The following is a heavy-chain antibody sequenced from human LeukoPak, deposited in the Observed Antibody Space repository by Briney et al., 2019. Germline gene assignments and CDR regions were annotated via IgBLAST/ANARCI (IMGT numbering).Heavy chain of an antibody. V-gene: IGHV4-34*01. CDR1: GGSFSGYY. D-gene: IGHD3-16*02. J-gene: IGHJ4*02. CDR2: INHSGST. Sequence: PSETLSLTCAAYGGSFSGYYWSWIRPPPGKGLEWIGEINHSGSTNYNPSLKSRVTISVDTSKNQFSLKLSSVTAADTAVYYCAAGRDYVWGSYRPFDYWGQGTLVTVSS. CDR3: AAGRDYVWGSYRPFDY.